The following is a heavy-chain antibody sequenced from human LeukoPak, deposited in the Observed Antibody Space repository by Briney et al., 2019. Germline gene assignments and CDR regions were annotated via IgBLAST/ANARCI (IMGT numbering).Heavy chain of an antibody. Sequence: SETLSLTCTVSGGSINSYYWTWIRQTPGKGLEWIGFFYYTGSTSYNPSLRSRVTISVGTSKNQFSLKLSSVTAADTAVYYCAHIAAPGTAWGQGILVTVSS. D-gene: IGHD6-13*01. CDR3: AHIAAPGTA. J-gene: IGHJ5*02. CDR2: FYYTGST. V-gene: IGHV4-59*08. CDR1: GGSINSYY.